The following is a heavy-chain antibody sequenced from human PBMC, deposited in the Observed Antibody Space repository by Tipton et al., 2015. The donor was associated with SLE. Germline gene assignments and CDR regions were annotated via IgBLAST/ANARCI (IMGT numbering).Heavy chain of an antibody. CDR2: MNPNSGNT. J-gene: IGHJ3*02. V-gene: IGHV1-8*01. Sequence: VQLVQSGAEVKKPGASVQVSCKASGYTFSSHDIHWVRQATGQGLEWMGWMNPNSGNTGYAQKFQGRVTMTRNTAINTAYMELSSLRSEDTAVYYCARWNYYDSSGPDAFDIWGQGTMVTVSS. CDR1: GYTFSSHD. CDR3: ARWNYYDSSGPDAFDI. D-gene: IGHD3-22*01.